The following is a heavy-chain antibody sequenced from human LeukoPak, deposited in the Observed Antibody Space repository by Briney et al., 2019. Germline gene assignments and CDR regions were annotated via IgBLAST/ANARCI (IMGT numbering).Heavy chain of an antibody. V-gene: IGHV1-8*01. Sequence: ASVKVSCKASGYTFTSYDINWVRQATGQGLEWMGWMNPNSGNTGYAQKFQGRVTMTRNTSISTAYMELSSLRSEDTAVYYCARKRNLYYGMDVWGQGTTVTVSS. CDR3: ARKRNLYYGMDV. D-gene: IGHD1-14*01. J-gene: IGHJ6*02. CDR1: GYTFTSYD. CDR2: MNPNSGNT.